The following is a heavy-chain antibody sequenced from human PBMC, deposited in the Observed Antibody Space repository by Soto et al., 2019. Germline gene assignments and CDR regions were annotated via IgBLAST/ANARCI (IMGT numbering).Heavy chain of an antibody. V-gene: IGHV1-18*01. CDR1: GYTFISYG. D-gene: IGHD1-26*01. Sequence: QVQLVQSGAEVKKPGASVKVACKASGYTFISYGISWVRQAPGHGLEWMGWTTAYTGKTNYEQKFQDRVTRTTDTSTSMVYTEVRSLRPDDTAVYDCAGGRLYSRCNCYVYIMDIWCQGPTVTVS. CDR2: TTAYTGKT. CDR3: AGGRLYSRCNCYVYIMDI. J-gene: IGHJ6*02.